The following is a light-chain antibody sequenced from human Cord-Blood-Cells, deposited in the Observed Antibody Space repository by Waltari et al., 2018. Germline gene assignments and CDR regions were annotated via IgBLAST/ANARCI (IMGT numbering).Light chain of an antibody. Sequence: QSALTQPASVSGSPGQPITISCTGTSSDVGGYNYVSWYQKHPGKAPKLMIYDVSNRPSGVSNRFSGSKSGNTASLTISGLQAEDEADYYCSSYTSSSTWVFGGGTKLTVL. CDR1: SSDVGGYNY. V-gene: IGLV2-14*03. CDR3: SSYTSSSTWV. J-gene: IGLJ3*02. CDR2: DVS.